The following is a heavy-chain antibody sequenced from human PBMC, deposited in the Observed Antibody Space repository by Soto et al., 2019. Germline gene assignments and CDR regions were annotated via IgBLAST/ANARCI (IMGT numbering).Heavy chain of an antibody. CDR3: ARVAGGAAAGTPPLLY. D-gene: IGHD6-13*01. CDR1: GGTFSSYA. J-gene: IGHJ4*02. V-gene: IGHV1-69*01. Sequence: QVPLVQSGAEVKKPGSSVKVSCKASGGTFSSYAISWVRQAPGQGLEWMGGIIPIFGTANYAQKFQGRVTITADESTSTAYMELSSLRSEDTAVYYCARVAGGAAAGTPPLLYWGQGTLVTVSS. CDR2: IIPIFGTA.